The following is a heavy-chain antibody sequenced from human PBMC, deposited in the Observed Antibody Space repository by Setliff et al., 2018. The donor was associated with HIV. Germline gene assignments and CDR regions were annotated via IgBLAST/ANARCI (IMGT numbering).Heavy chain of an antibody. CDR3: ARVQQQPLQEDDYFDY. CDR1: GFTFNSYS. V-gene: IGHV3-23*01. CDR2: ISGSGGST. J-gene: IGHJ4*02. Sequence: GGSLRLSCAASGFTFNSYSMNWVRQAPGKGLEWVSAISGSGGSTYYADSVKGRFTISRDNSKNTLYLQMNSLRPEDTAVYYCARVQQQPLQEDDYFDYWGQGTLVTVSS. D-gene: IGHD6-25*01.